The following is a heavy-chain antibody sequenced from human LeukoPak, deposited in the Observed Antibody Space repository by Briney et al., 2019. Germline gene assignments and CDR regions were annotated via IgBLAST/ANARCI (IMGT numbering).Heavy chain of an antibody. CDR3: GRDSATALDY. D-gene: IGHD2-21*02. V-gene: IGHV3-72*01. Sequence: PGGSLRLSCAASGFTLNDHYMVWVRQAPGKGLEWVGRIKNKRGSYTADYAASVKGRFTISRDDSQNSLYLQMNSLKNEDTAVYYCGRDSATALDYRGQGTLVTVSS. CDR1: GFTLNDHY. CDR2: IKNKRGSYTA. J-gene: IGHJ4*02.